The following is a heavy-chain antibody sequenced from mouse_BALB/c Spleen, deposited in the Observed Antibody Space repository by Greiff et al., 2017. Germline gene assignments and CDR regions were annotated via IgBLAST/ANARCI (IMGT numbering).Heavy chain of an antibody. CDR1: GFTFSSFG. CDR3: ARWGTTVVPYWYFDV. CDR2: ISSGSSTI. D-gene: IGHD1-1*01. Sequence: QLVESGGGLVQPGGSRKLSCAASGFTFSSFGMHWVRQAPEKGLEWVAYISSGSSTIYYADTVKGRFTISRDNPKNTLFLQMTSLRSEDTAMYYCARWGTTVVPYWYFDVWGAGTTVTVSS. J-gene: IGHJ1*01. V-gene: IGHV5-17*02.